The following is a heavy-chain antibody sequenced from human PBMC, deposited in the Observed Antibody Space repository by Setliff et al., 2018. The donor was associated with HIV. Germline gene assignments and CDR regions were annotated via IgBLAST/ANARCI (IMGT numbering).Heavy chain of an antibody. CDR2: ITGGSGNT. D-gene: IGHD3-10*01. CDR1: GYTFISYA. Sequence: ASVKVSCKASGYTFISYAIHWVRQAPGQSLEWMGWITGGSGNTKYSEKFQGRVTLTRDTSASTAYMELSSLRSEDTAVYYCARKGSGISFDFEYWGQGTLVTVSS. V-gene: IGHV1-3*01. CDR3: ARKGSGISFDFEY. J-gene: IGHJ4*02.